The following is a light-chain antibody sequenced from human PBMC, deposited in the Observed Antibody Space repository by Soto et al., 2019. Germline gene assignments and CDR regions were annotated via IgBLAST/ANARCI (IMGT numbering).Light chain of an antibody. CDR2: GNN. CDR1: SSNIGAGYE. V-gene: IGLV1-40*01. Sequence: QSVLTQPPSVSEAPGQRVTISCTGSSSNIGAGYEAHWYQQVPGTAPKLLIYGNNNRPSGVPDRFSGSKSGTSASLASTVLQAEDEAEYYCQSYDSSLSGYVFGTGTKLTVL. J-gene: IGLJ1*01. CDR3: QSYDSSLSGYV.